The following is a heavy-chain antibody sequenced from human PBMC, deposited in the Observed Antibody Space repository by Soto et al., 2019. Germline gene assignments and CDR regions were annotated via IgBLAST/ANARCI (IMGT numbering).Heavy chain of an antibody. Sequence: ASVKVSCAASGYTVTDYYIHWVRQAPGQGLEWMGWINPNSGGTNYAQKFQGRVTMTRDTSISTAYMELSRLISDDTAVYYCARGDVRVVASFDPWGQGALVTVSS. CDR2: INPNSGGT. CDR1: GYTVTDYY. V-gene: IGHV1-2*02. J-gene: IGHJ5*02. D-gene: IGHD2-15*01. CDR3: ARGDVRVVASFDP.